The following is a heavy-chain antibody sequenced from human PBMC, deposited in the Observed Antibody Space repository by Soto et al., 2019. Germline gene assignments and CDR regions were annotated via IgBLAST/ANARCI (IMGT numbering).Heavy chain of an antibody. D-gene: IGHD3-3*01. V-gene: IGHV1-3*01. Sequence: GASVKVSCKASGYTFTSYAMHWVRQAPGQRLEWMGWINAGNGNTKYSQKFQGRVTITRDISASTAYMELSSLRSEDTAVYYCARASNYDFWSGYHQAYYYYGMDVWGQGTKVTVSS. CDR3: ARASNYDFWSGYHQAYYYYGMDV. CDR2: INAGNGNT. J-gene: IGHJ6*02. CDR1: GYTFTSYA.